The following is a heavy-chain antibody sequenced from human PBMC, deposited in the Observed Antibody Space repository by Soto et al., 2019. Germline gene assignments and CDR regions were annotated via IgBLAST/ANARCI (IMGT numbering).Heavy chain of an antibody. D-gene: IGHD4-17*01. Sequence: SLRLSCAASGFTFSSYGMHWVRQAPGKVLEWVAVISYDGSNKYYADSVKGRFTISRDNSKNTLYLQMNSLRAEDTAVYYCAKDSQSYGCPKYDYYYYYGMDVWGQGTTVTVSS. J-gene: IGHJ6*02. V-gene: IGHV3-30*18. CDR1: GFTFSSYG. CDR2: ISYDGSNK. CDR3: AKDSQSYGCPKYDYYYYYGMDV.